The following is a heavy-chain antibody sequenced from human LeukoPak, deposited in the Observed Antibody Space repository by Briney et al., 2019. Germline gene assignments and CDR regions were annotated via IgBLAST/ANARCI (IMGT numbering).Heavy chain of an antibody. CDR2: IYTSGSA. V-gene: IGHV4-61*02. D-gene: IGHD1-26*01. CDR1: GGSISSRSYY. Sequence: SQTLSLTCTVSGGSISSRSYYWSWIRPPAGKGLEWIGRIYTSGSANYNPSLKSRVTISLDTSKNQFSLRLSSVTAADTAVYYCARAVGSSESNWFDPWGQGTLATVSS. CDR3: ARAVGSSESNWFDP. J-gene: IGHJ5*02.